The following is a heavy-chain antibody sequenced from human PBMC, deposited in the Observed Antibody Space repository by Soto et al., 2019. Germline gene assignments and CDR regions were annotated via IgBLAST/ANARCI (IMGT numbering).Heavy chain of an antibody. CDR1: GGSISSVGYY. Sequence: SETLSLTCTVSGGSISSVGYYWSWIRQHPGKGLEWIGYIYYSGSTYYNPSLKSRVTISVDTSKNQFSLKLSSVTAADTAVYYCARSPEATVTAFDYWGQGTLVTVSS. CDR2: IYYSGST. J-gene: IGHJ4*02. V-gene: IGHV4-31*03. D-gene: IGHD4-17*01. CDR3: ARSPEATVTAFDY.